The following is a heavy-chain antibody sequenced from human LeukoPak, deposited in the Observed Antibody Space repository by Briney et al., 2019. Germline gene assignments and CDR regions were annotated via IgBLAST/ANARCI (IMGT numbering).Heavy chain of an antibody. J-gene: IGHJ4*02. Sequence: GGSLRLSCAASGFTFSSYGMHWVRQAPGKGLEWVAVISYDGSNKYYADSVKGRFTISRDNSKNTLYLQMNSLRAEDTAVYYCAKGEQRITMIVVVIKGNAPKALGYWGQGTLVTVSS. CDR3: AKGEQRITMIVVVIKGNAPKALGY. CDR1: GFTFSSYG. D-gene: IGHD3-22*01. V-gene: IGHV3-30*18. CDR2: ISYDGSNK.